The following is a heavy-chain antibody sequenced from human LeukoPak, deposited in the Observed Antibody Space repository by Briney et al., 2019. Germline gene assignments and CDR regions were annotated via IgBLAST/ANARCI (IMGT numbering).Heavy chain of an antibody. V-gene: IGHV1-2*02. J-gene: IGHJ6*02. CDR1: GYTFTGYY. CDR3: AREDILTDGYGMDV. Sequence: ASVKVSCKASGYTFTGYYMHWERQAPGQGLEWMGWINPNSGGTNYAQKFQGRVTMTRDTSISTAYMELSRLRSDDTAVYYCAREDILTDGYGMDVWGQGTTVTVSS. CDR2: INPNSGGT. D-gene: IGHD3-9*01.